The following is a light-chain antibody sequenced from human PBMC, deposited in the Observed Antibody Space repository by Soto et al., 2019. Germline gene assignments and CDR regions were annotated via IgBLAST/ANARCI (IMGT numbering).Light chain of an antibody. V-gene: IGLV2-14*01. CDR2: DVS. J-gene: IGLJ1*01. Sequence: QYVLTQPASVSGSPGQSITISCTGTSSDVGGYNYVSWYQQHPGKAPKLMIYDVSNRPSGVSNRFSGSKSGNTASLTISGLQAEDEADYYCSSYTSSSTXIVFGTGTKVNVL. CDR1: SSDVGGYNY. CDR3: SSYTSSSTXIV.